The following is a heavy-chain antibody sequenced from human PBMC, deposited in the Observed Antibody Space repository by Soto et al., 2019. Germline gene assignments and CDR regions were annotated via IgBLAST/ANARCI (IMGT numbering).Heavy chain of an antibody. CDR3: ARDRDGYNSLDY. CDR1: GFTFSSYV. J-gene: IGHJ4*02. CDR2: IWYDGSNK. Sequence: PGGSRRLSCAASGFTFSSYVMHWVRQAPGKGLEWVAVIWYDGSNKYYPAPVKGRFTISRDNSKNTLYMQMTSLRAEATAVYYCARDRDGYNSLDYWGQGTLVTVSS. V-gene: IGHV3-33*01. D-gene: IGHD5-12*01.